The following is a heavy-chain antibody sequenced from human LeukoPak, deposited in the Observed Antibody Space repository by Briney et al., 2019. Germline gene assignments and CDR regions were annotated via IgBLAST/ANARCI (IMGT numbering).Heavy chain of an antibody. Sequence: GGSLRLSCAASGFTFTSYAMSWVRQAPGKGLEWVSAISGSGGSTYYADSVKGRFTISRDNSKNTLYLQMNSLRAEDTAVYYCAKAGRPYNRYCSGGSCYPLDYWGQGTLVTVSS. CDR3: AKAGRPYNRYCSGGSCYPLDY. D-gene: IGHD2-15*01. V-gene: IGHV3-23*01. CDR1: GFTFTSYA. CDR2: ISGSGGST. J-gene: IGHJ4*02.